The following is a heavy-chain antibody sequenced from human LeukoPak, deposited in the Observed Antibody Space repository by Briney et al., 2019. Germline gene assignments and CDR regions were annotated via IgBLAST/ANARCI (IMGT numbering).Heavy chain of an antibody. CDR1: GYTFTGYY. J-gene: IGHJ4*02. CDR2: INPNSGGT. CDR3: ARDKSGEWELLLNY. V-gene: IGHV1-2*02. Sequence: ASVKVSCKASGYTFTGYYMHWVRQAPGQGLEWMGWINPNSGGTNYAQKLQGRVTMTTDTSTSTAYMELRSLRSDGTAVYYCARDKSGEWELLLNYWGQGTLVTVSS. D-gene: IGHD1-26*01.